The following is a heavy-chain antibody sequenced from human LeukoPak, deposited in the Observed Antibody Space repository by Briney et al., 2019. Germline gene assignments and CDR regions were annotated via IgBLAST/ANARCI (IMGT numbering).Heavy chain of an antibody. CDR2: IYHSGST. CDR3: ARVLYYDVLTGYYINGWFDP. Sequence: SETLSLTRTVSAYSIRSGYFWGWIRQPPGKGLEWIASIYHSGSTYYNPSLKSRVTISVDTSKNQFSLKLTSVTAADTAVYYCARVLYYDVLTGYYINGWFDPWGQGTLVTVSS. V-gene: IGHV4-38-2*02. CDR1: AYSIRSGYF. J-gene: IGHJ5*02. D-gene: IGHD3-9*01.